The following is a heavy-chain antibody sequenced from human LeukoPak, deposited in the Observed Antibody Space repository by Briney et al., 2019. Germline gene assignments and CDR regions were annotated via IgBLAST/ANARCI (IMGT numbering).Heavy chain of an antibody. Sequence: GGSLKLSCAASGFTFSSYEMNWVRQAPGKGLEWVSYISSSGSTIYYADSVKGRFTISRDNAKNSLYLQMNSLRAEDTAVYYCARGGGELQCFDYWGQGTLVTVSS. CDR1: GFTFSSYE. CDR2: ISSSGSTI. J-gene: IGHJ4*02. V-gene: IGHV3-48*03. D-gene: IGHD1-7*01. CDR3: ARGGGELQCFDY.